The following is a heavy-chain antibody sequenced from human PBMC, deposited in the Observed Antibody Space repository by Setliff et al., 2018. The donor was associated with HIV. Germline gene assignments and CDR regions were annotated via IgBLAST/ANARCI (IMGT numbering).Heavy chain of an antibody. CDR3: ARYCSGGSCSSKSFDY. V-gene: IGHV4-59*11. D-gene: IGHD2-15*01. CDR2: TYYSGGT. CDR1: GDSINSHY. J-gene: IGHJ4*02. Sequence: SETLSLTCTASGDSINSHYWSWIRQPPGKGLEWIGFTYYSGGTNYNPSLKSRVTISVDTSKHQFSLNLNSISAADTAVYYCARYCSGGSCSSKSFDYWGQGALVTVSS.